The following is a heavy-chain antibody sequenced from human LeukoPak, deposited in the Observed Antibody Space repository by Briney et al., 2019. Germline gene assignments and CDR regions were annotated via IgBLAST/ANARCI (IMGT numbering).Heavy chain of an antibody. J-gene: IGHJ4*02. Sequence: GGSLRLSCAASGFTFSSYSMNWVRQAPGKGLEWVSSISSSSSYIYYADSVKGRFTISRDNAKNSLYLQMNSLRAEDTAVYYCARDLYDILTGYYDYWGQGTLVTVSS. D-gene: IGHD3-9*01. CDR1: GFTFSSYS. CDR3: ARDLYDILTGYYDY. CDR2: ISSSSSYI. V-gene: IGHV3-21*01.